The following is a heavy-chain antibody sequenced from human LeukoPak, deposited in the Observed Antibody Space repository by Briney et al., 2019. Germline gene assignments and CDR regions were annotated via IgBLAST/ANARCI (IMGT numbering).Heavy chain of an antibody. Sequence: SETLSLTCTVSGGSISSSSYYWGWIRQPPGKGLEWIGSIYYSGSTYYNPSLKSRVTISVDTSKDQFSLKLSSVTAADTAVYYCARNLIVGATPDYFDYWGQGTLVTVSS. CDR3: ARNLIVGATPDYFDY. CDR1: GGSISSSSYY. V-gene: IGHV4-39*01. J-gene: IGHJ4*02. CDR2: IYYSGST. D-gene: IGHD1-26*01.